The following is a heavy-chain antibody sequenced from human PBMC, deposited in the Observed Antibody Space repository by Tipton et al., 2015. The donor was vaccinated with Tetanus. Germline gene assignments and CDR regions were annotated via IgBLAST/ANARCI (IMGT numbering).Heavy chain of an antibody. Sequence: GLVKPSETLSLTCTVSGGSISSYYWSWIRQPPGKGLEWIGYIYYSGSTNYNPSLKSRVTISVDTSKNQFSLKLSSVTAADTAVYYCARVIVAGGVCFDYWGQGTLVTVSS. CDR3: ARVIVAGGVCFDY. D-gene: IGHD5-12*01. CDR1: GGSISSYY. CDR2: IYYSGST. V-gene: IGHV4-59*01. J-gene: IGHJ4*02.